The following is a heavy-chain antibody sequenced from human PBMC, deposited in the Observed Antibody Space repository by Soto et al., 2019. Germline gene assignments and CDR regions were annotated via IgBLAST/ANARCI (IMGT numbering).Heavy chain of an antibody. J-gene: IGHJ1*01. CDR1: GFTFASHA. V-gene: IGHV3-23*01. CDR3: ASWVIALGGTGYFRH. D-gene: IGHD6-19*01. Sequence: PGGSLRLSCAASGFTFASHAMSWVRQAPGKGLEWVSGISANGGRASYADSVKGRFSLSRDNSKNTMFLQMDSLTAEDTAIYYCASWVIALGGTGYFRHWGQGTLVTAPQ. CDR2: ISANGGRA.